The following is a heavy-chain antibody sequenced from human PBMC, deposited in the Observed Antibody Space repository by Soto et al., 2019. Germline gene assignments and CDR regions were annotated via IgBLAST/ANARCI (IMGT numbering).Heavy chain of an antibody. CDR1: GFTFSSYS. V-gene: IGHV3-21*01. D-gene: IGHD3-9*01. CDR3: ARGSGPAGFRDGSRRVNYYGMDV. Sequence: EVQLVESGGGLVKPGGSLRLSCAASGFTFSSYSMNWVRQAPGKGLEWVSSISSSSSYIYYADSVKGRFTISRDNAKNSLYLQMNSLRAEDTAVYDCARGSGPAGFRDGSRRVNYYGMDVWGQGTTVTVSS. J-gene: IGHJ6*02. CDR2: ISSSSSYI.